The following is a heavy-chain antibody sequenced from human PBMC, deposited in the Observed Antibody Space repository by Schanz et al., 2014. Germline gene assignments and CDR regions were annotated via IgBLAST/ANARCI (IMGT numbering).Heavy chain of an antibody. J-gene: IGHJ4*02. D-gene: IGHD6-13*01. V-gene: IGHV4-4*07. CDR2: IYNSGST. CDR3: ARHQGGAAPGFDY. Sequence: QVQLQESGPGLVKPSETLSLTCTVSGGSISSYYWSWIRQPAGKGLEWIGRIYNSGSTNYNPSLKMRFTILVDTSNNRFSRVLSSVTAADTAVYYCARHQGGAAPGFDYWGQGILVTVSS. CDR1: GGSISSYY.